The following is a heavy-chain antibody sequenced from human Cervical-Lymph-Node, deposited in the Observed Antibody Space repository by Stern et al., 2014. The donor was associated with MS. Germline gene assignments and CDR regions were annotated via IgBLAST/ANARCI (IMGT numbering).Heavy chain of an antibody. CDR2: IIPLFGSP. V-gene: IGHV1-69*12. CDR1: GGTFSDYA. CDR3: ARGAYCGGDCYWGWFDS. D-gene: IGHD2-21*02. Sequence: QDQLVQSGAEVTKPGSSVKVSCKASGGTFSDYAISWVRQAPGQGLEWMGGIIPLFGSPDYAQNFQGRVTITADESTTTAYMDLSSLRSEDTAVYYCARGAYCGGDCYWGWFDSWGQGTLVTVSS. J-gene: IGHJ5*01.